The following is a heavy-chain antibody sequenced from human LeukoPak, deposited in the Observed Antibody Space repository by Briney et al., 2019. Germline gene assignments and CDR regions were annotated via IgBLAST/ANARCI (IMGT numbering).Heavy chain of an antibody. CDR1: GFTFSSYG. D-gene: IGHD3-3*01. CDR3: AKPSRFWSGYSYPTVDFDY. J-gene: IGHJ4*02. V-gene: IGHV3-33*06. CDR2: IWYDGSNK. Sequence: PGRSLRLSCAASGFTFSSYGMLWVRQAPGKGLEWVAVIWYDGSNKYYADSVKGRFTISRDNSKNTLYLQMNSLRAEDTAVYYCAKPSRFWSGYSYPTVDFDYWGQGTLVTVSS.